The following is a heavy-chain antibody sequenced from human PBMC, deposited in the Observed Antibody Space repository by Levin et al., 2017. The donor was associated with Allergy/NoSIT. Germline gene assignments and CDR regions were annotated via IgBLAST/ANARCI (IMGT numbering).Heavy chain of an antibody. V-gene: IGHV3-33*01. Sequence: LSLTCAASGFTFSSYGMHWVRQAPGKGLEWVAVIWYDGSNKYYADSVKGRFTISRDNSKNTLYLQMNSLRAEDTAVYYCARDQGSVRSAFDIWGQGTMVTVSS. CDR3: ARDQGSVRSAFDI. D-gene: IGHD2-8*01. CDR2: IWYDGSNK. J-gene: IGHJ3*02. CDR1: GFTFSSYG.